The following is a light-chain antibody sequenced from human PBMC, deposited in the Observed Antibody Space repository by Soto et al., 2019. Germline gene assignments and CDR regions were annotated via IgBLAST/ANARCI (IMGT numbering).Light chain of an antibody. CDR2: STS. Sequence: QTVVTQEPSLTVSPGGTVTLPCASSAGAVTSAYYTNWLQQKPGQAPRALIYSTSEKHSWTPARFSGSLLGGKAALTLSAAQAEDEADYYCLLYDGGAQVLFGGGTKVTVL. V-gene: IGLV7-43*01. CDR1: AGAVTSAYY. CDR3: LLYDGGAQVL. J-gene: IGLJ2*01.